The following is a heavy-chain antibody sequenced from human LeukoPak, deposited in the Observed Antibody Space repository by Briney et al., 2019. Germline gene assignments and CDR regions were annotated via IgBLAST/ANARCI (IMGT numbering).Heavy chain of an antibody. CDR1: GSTFSSYW. D-gene: IGHD6-19*01. CDR3: AIDSSGWTTFDY. Sequence: GGSLRLSCAASGSTFSSYWMHWVRQAPGKGLVWVSRINSDGSSTSYADSVKGRFTISRDNAKNTLYLQMNSLRAEDTAVYYCAIDSSGWTTFDYWGQGTLVTVSS. CDR2: INSDGSST. J-gene: IGHJ4*02. V-gene: IGHV3-74*01.